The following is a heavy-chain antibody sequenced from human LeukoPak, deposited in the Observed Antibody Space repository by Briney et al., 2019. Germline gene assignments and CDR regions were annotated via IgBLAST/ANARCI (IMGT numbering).Heavy chain of an antibody. D-gene: IGHD3-9*01. CDR2: ISGSGGST. J-gene: IGHJ6*02. CDR1: GFTFSSYA. CDR3: AKGVRDYDILTGYYKPRYYYYGMDV. Sequence: GGSLRLSCAASGFTFSSYAMSWVRQAPGKGLEWVSAISGSGGSTYYADSAKGRFTISRDNSKNTLYLQMNSLRAEDTAVYYCAKGVRDYDILTGYYKPRYYYYGMDVWGQGTTVTVSS. V-gene: IGHV3-23*01.